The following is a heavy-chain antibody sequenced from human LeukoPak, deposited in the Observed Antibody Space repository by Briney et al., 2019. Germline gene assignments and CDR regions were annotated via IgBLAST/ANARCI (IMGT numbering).Heavy chain of an antibody. Sequence: GGSLRLSCAASGFTFDDYGMSWVRQAPGKGLEWVSGINWNGGSTGYADSVKGRFTISRDNAKNSLYLQMNSPRAEDTALYHCARRIAVAGTDAFDIWGQGTMVTVSS. CDR1: GFTFDDYG. CDR3: ARRIAVAGTDAFDI. CDR2: INWNGGST. V-gene: IGHV3-20*01. D-gene: IGHD6-19*01. J-gene: IGHJ3*02.